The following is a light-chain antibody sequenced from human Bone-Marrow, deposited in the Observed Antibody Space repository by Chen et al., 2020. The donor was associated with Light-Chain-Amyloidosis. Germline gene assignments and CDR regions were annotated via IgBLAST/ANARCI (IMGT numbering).Light chain of an antibody. CDR2: RDT. V-gene: IGLV3-25*03. J-gene: IGLJ2*01. CDR3: QSADSSGTYEVI. Sequence: SYELTQPPSVSVSLGQTATLTCSGDDLPTKYAYWYQQKPGQAPVLVIHRDTERPSGISERFSGSSSGTTATLTISGVQAEDEADYHCQSADSSGTYEVIFGGGTKLTVL. CDR1: DLPTKY.